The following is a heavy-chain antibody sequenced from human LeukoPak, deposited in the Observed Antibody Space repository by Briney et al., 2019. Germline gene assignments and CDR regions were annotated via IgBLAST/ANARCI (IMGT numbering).Heavy chain of an antibody. J-gene: IGHJ6*03. CDR3: ARGGPPGYYYDYYMDV. V-gene: IGHV3-48*01. CDR1: GFTFSSYA. Sequence: GGSLRLSCAASGFTFSSYAMNWVRQAPGRGLEWVSYIGPSGTAIYYADSVKGRFTISRDNARNSLFLQMNSLRAEDTAVYYCARGGPPGYYYDYYMDVWGKGTTVTISS. CDR2: IGPSGTAI.